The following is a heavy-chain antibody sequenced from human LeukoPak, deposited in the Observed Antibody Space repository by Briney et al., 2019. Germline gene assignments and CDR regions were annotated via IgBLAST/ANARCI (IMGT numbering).Heavy chain of an antibody. J-gene: IGHJ3*02. D-gene: IGHD2-21*02. CDR3: ARAGEEIVVVTDAFDI. CDR1: GYTFTSYY. CDR2: INPSGGST. V-gene: IGHV1-46*01. Sequence: ASVKVSCKASGYTFTSYYMHWVRQAPGQGLEGMGIINPSGGSTSYAYKFQGRVTITRDMYTSTVNLELSSLRSEDTAVYYCARAGEEIVVVTDAFDIWGQGTMVTVSS.